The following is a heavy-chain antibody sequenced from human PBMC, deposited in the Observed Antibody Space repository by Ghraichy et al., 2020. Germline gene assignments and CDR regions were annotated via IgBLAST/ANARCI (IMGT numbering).Heavy chain of an antibody. CDR2: ISSSGGTT. Sequence: GGSLRLSCAASGFTFSSYAMSWVRLAPGKGLEWVSTISSSGGTTYYADSAKGRFTISRDNSKSTLYLQVTSLTAEDTAVYYCAKDRAGVHDHWGQGTRVTGSS. V-gene: IGHV3-23*01. D-gene: IGHD3-10*01. CDR1: GFTFSSYA. J-gene: IGHJ4*02. CDR3: AKDRAGVHDH.